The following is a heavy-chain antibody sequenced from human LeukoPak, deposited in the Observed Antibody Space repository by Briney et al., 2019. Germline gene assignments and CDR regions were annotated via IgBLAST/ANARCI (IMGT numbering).Heavy chain of an antibody. J-gene: IGHJ5*02. D-gene: IGHD2-2*01. CDR2: IIPIFGTA. CDR1: GGTFSSYA. Sequence: SVKVSCKASGGTFSSYAISWVRQAPGQGLEWMGRIIPIFGTANYAQKFQGRVTITTDESTSTAYMELSSLRSEDTAVYYCARDHLDAVVPAATNWFDPWGQGTLVTVSS. V-gene: IGHV1-69*05. CDR3: ARDHLDAVVPAATNWFDP.